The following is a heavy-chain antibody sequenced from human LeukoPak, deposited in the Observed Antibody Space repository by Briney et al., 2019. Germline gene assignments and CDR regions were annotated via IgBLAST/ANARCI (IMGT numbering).Heavy chain of an antibody. CDR2: ISWNSGSI. CDR1: GFTFSSYA. CDR3: AKDIGSGWYKDGMDV. Sequence: PGGSLRLSCAASGFTFSSYAMSWVRQAPGKGLEWVSGISWNSGSIGYADSVKGRFTISRDNAKNSLYLQMNSLRAEDTALYYCAKDIGSGWYKDGMDVWGQGTTVTVSS. V-gene: IGHV3-9*01. J-gene: IGHJ6*02. D-gene: IGHD6-19*01.